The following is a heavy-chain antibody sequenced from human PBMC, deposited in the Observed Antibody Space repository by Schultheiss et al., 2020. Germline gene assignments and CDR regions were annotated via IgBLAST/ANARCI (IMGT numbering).Heavy chain of an antibody. CDR3: SYSSSWDDAFDI. Sequence: ASVKVSCQAYDYTFTSYGISWVRQAPGQGLEWMGWISAYNGNTNYAQKLQGRVTMTTDTSTSTAYMELSSLRSEDTAVYYCSYSSSWDDAFDIWGQGTMVTVSS. D-gene: IGHD6-13*01. V-gene: IGHV1-18*01. CDR1: DYTFTSYG. J-gene: IGHJ3*02. CDR2: ISAYNGNT.